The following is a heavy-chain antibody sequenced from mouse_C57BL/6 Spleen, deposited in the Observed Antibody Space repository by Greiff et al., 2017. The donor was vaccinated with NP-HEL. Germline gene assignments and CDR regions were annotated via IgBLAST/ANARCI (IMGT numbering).Heavy chain of an antibody. CDR1: GYSFTDYN. J-gene: IGHJ4*01. D-gene: IGHD1-1*01. CDR3: ARDYYGSSYYAMDY. V-gene: IGHV1-39*01. CDR2: INPNYGTT. Sequence: EVKLVESGPELVKPGASVKISCNASGYSFTDYNMNWVKQSNGKSLEWIGEINPNYGTTSYNQKFKGKATLTVDQSSSTAYMQLNSLTSEDSAVYYGARDYYGSSYYAMDYWGQGTSVTVSS.